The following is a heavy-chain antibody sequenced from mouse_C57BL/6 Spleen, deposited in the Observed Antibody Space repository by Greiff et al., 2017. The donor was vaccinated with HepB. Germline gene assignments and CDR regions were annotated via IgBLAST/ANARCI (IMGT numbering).Heavy chain of an antibody. CDR2: IYPGDGDT. Sequence: QVQLKQSGAELVKPGASVKISCKASGYAFSSYWMNWVKQRPGKGLEWIGQIYPGDGDTNYNGKFKGKATLTADKSSSTAYMQLSSLTSEDSAVYFCARLGGNYEDFDVWGTGTTVTVSS. J-gene: IGHJ1*03. D-gene: IGHD2-1*01. V-gene: IGHV1-80*01. CDR3: ARLGGNYEDFDV. CDR1: GYAFSSYW.